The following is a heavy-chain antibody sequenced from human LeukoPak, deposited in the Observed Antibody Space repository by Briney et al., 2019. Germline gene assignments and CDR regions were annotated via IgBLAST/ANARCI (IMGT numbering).Heavy chain of an antibody. CDR2: ISGSGGST. D-gene: IGHD2-2*01. J-gene: IGHJ3*02. Sequence: PGGSLRLSCAASGFTFSSYAMSWVRQAPGKGLEWVSAISGSGGSTYYAHSVKGRFTISRDNSKNTLYLQMNSLRAEDTAVYYCAKDSKGSNPGVDAFDIWGQGTMVTVSS. CDR1: GFTFSSYA. CDR3: AKDSKGSNPGVDAFDI. V-gene: IGHV3-23*01.